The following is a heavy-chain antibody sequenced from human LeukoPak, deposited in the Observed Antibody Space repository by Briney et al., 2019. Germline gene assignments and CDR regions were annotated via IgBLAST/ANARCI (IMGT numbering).Heavy chain of an antibody. J-gene: IGHJ6*03. D-gene: IGHD2-2*01. CDR3: AREGPLRYCSSTSCFRDYYMDV. Sequence: GRSLRLSCAASGFTFSSYAMHWVRQAPGKGLEWVAVISYDGSNKYYADSVKGRFTISRDNSKNTLYLQMNSLRAEDTAVYYCAREGPLRYCSSTSCFRDYYMDVWGKGTTVTVSS. CDR2: ISYDGSNK. V-gene: IGHV3-30-3*01. CDR1: GFTFSSYA.